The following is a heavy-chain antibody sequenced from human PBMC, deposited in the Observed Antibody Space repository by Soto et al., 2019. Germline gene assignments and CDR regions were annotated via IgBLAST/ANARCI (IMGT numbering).Heavy chain of an antibody. CDR1: GFSLSTGGVG. CDR3: AHSRCGGDCLQSYSSHYYYGMDV. Sequence: QITLKESGPALVKPTQTLTLTCTISGFSLSTGGVGVGWIRQPPGKALEWLALIYWDDDKRYSPSLRSRLTITKDTSKNPVVLTMTNIDPVDTATYYCAHSRCGGDCLQSYSSHYYYGMDVWGQGTTVTVSS. V-gene: IGHV2-5*02. J-gene: IGHJ6*02. D-gene: IGHD2-21*02. CDR2: IYWDDDK.